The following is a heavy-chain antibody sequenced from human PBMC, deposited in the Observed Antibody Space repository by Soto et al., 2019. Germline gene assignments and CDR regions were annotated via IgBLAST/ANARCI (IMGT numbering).Heavy chain of an antibody. CDR2: ISYDGSNK. V-gene: IGHV3-30*18. J-gene: IGHJ6*01. D-gene: IGHD1-26*01. CDR3: AKDVELLGPDYYYGMDV. CDR1: GFTFSSYG. Sequence: QVQLVESGGGVVQPGRSLRLSCAASGFTFSSYGMHWVRQAPGKGLEWVAVISYDGSNKYYADSVKGRFTISRDNSKNTLYLQMNSLRAEDTAVYYCAKDVELLGPDYYYGMDVW.